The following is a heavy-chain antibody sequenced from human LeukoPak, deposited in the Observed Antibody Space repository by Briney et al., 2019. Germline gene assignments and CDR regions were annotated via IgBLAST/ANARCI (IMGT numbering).Heavy chain of an antibody. J-gene: IGHJ3*02. CDR3: ARVIGWDEPFDI. CDR2: INTDGSST. Sequence: PGGSLRLSCAASGFTFSSYGMSWVRQAPGKGLVWVSRINTDGSSTNYADSVKGRLTVSRDNAKNTLYLQMNSLRAEDTAVYYCARVIGWDEPFDIWGQGTMVTVSS. V-gene: IGHV3-74*01. CDR1: GFTFSSYG. D-gene: IGHD1-26*01.